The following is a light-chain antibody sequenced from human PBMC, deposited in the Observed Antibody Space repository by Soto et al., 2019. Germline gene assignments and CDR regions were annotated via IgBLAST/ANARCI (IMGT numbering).Light chain of an antibody. V-gene: IGLV4-69*01. CDR1: SGHSSYA. CDR2: LSSDGSH. CDR3: QNGDTGARVV. Sequence: QPVLTQSPSASASLGAWVKLTCTLSSGHSSYAIAWHQQQPEKGPRYLMKLSSDGSHSKGDGIPELFSGSSSGAERYLTISSLQAEDEADYYCQNGDTGARVVFGGGTKLTVL. J-gene: IGLJ2*01.